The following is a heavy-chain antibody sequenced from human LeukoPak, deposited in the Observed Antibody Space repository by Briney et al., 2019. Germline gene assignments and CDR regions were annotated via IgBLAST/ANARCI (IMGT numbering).Heavy chain of an antibody. CDR2: ISNDGSDK. V-gene: IGHV3-30*04. Sequence: PGRSLRLSCAASGFTFSSYVMHWVRQAPGKGLECVAVISNDGSDKYYADSVKGRFTISRDNSKNTLYLQMNSLRAEDTAVYYCARDGGYSRGWTYGAGDYWGQGTLVTVSS. CDR3: ARDGGYSRGWTYGAGDY. D-gene: IGHD6-19*01. CDR1: GFTFSSYV. J-gene: IGHJ4*02.